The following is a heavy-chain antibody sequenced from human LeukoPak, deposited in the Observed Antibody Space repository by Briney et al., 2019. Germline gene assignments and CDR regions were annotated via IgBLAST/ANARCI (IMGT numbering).Heavy chain of an antibody. D-gene: IGHD3-3*01. Sequence: PSETLSLTCTVSGGSISSYYWSWIRQPPGKGLEWIGYIYYSGSTNYNPSLKSRVTISVDTSKNQFSLKLSSVTAADTAVYYCARDGGSYDFWSGLNWFDPWGQGTLVTASS. CDR3: ARDGGSYDFWSGLNWFDP. V-gene: IGHV4-59*01. J-gene: IGHJ5*02. CDR1: GGSISSYY. CDR2: IYYSGST.